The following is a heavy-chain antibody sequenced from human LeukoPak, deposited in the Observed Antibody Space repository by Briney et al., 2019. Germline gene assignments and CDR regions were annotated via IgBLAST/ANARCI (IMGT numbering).Heavy chain of an antibody. CDR1: GASITSYY. Sequence: SETLSLTCTVSGASITSYYWSWIRQPPGMGLEWIGYIYYSGSTNYNPSLKSRVTISVDTSKNQFSLKLSSVTAADTAVYYCARERVAVAGRTFDYWGQGTLVTVSS. CDR2: IYYSGST. D-gene: IGHD6-19*01. V-gene: IGHV4-59*01. J-gene: IGHJ4*02. CDR3: ARERVAVAGRTFDY.